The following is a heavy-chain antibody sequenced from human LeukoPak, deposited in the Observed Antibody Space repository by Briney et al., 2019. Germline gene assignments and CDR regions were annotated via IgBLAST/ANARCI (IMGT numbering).Heavy chain of an antibody. CDR2: IIPIFGTA. Sequence: ASVKVSCKASGGTFSSYAISWVRQAPGQGLEWMGGIIPIFGTANYAQKFQGRVTITTDESTSTAYMELSSLRSEDTAVYCCVRGKAPDSSSWYAWFDPWGQGTLVTVSS. CDR1: GGTFSSYA. CDR3: VRGKAPDSSSWYAWFDP. J-gene: IGHJ5*02. D-gene: IGHD6-13*01. V-gene: IGHV1-69*05.